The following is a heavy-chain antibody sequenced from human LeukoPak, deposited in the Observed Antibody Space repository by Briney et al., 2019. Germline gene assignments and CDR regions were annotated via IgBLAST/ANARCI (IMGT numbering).Heavy chain of an antibody. D-gene: IGHD1-1*01. J-gene: IGHJ3*02. CDR1: GGSISSSSYY. V-gene: IGHV4-39*01. CDR2: IYYSGST. CDR3: ARHNNNRYMVPFHI. Sequence: PSETLSLTCTVSGGSISSSSYYWGWIRQPPGKGLEWIGSIYYSGSTYYNPSLKSRVTISVDTSKNQFSLKLTSVTAADTAVYYCARHNNNRYMVPFHIWGQGTMVTVSS.